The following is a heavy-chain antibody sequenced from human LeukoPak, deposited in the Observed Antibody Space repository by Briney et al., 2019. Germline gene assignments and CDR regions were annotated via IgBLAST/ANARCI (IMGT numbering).Heavy chain of an antibody. J-gene: IGHJ6*03. CDR2: INHSGST. CDR3: ARYGGGYGTGSYYYYMDV. Sequence: SETLSLTCAVYCGSFSGYYGSWIRQPPGKGLEWIGEINHSGSTNYNPSLKSRVTISVDTSKNQFSLKLSSVTAADTAVYYCARYGGGYGTGSYYYYMDVWGKGTTVTVSS. CDR1: CGSFSGYY. V-gene: IGHV4-34*01. D-gene: IGHD5-12*01.